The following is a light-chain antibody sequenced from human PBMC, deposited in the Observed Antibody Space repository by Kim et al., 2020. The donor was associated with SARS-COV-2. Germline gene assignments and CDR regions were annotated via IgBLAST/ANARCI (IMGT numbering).Light chain of an antibody. CDR2: TDN. V-gene: IGLV1-44*01. Sequence: GQRITRACSGSSANIGSNYVSWYQHLPGTAPNLLIYTDNQRPSGVPDRFSGSKSGTSASLAISGLQSEDEAEYYCAAWDDGLRGRMFGGGTKVTVL. CDR3: AAWDDGLRGRM. CDR1: SANIGSNY. J-gene: IGLJ3*02.